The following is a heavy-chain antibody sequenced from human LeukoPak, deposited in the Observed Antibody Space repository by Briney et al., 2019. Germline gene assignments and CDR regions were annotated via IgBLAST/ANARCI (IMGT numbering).Heavy chain of an antibody. V-gene: IGHV1-69*05. CDR1: GDTFSSYA. D-gene: IGHD3-22*01. J-gene: IGHJ3*02. Sequence: SVKVSCKASGDTFSSYAISWVRQAPGQGLEWMGGIIPIFGTANYAQKFQGRVTITTDESTSTAYMELSSLRSEGTAVYYCARDGLGYDSRDGTFDIWGQGTMVTVSS. CDR2: IIPIFGTA. CDR3: ARDGLGYDSRDGTFDI.